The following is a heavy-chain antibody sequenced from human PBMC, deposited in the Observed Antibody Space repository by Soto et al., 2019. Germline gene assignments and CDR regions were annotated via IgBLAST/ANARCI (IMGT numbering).Heavy chain of an antibody. CDR2: IXGGGDXT. CDR3: XXXXXXRGIMTNLFDS. D-gene: IGHD3-16*01. V-gene: IGHV3-23*01. Sequence: EVQLLESGGGLVQPGGSLRISCTASGFTFDNYAMAWVRQAPGKGLEWVAGIXGGGDXTXXXXXVKXRFTXXRXNSKXXXXXXXXXXXXXXXXXXXXXXXXXXRGIMTNLFDSWGQGTLVAVSS. CDR1: GFTFDNYA. J-gene: IGHJ5*01.